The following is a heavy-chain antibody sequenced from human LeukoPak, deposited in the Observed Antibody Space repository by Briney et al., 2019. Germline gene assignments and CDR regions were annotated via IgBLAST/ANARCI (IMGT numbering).Heavy chain of an antibody. D-gene: IGHD6-13*01. CDR1: GGSISSSSYY. Sequence: SETLSLTCTVSGGSISSSSYYWGWIRQPPGKGLEWIGNIYYIGSTYYNPSLKSRVTISVDTSKNQFSLKLSSVTAADTAVYYCARAYYSTSWYGVWGQGTLVTVSS. V-gene: IGHV4-39*01. CDR2: IYYIGST. J-gene: IGHJ3*01. CDR3: ARAYYSTSWYGV.